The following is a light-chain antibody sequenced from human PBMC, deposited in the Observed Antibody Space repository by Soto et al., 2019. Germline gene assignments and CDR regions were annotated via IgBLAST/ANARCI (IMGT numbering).Light chain of an antibody. CDR3: QDRSSLNT. J-gene: IGKJ4*02. V-gene: IGKV3-11*01. CDR1: QTISIT. CDR2: DVS. Sequence: EVVLTQSPATLTLSPGESATLSCRASQTISITLAWYQQKPGQAPRLLIYDVSNRATGVPARFSGSGSGTVFTLTISSLEPEDFAVYYCQDRSSLNTFGGGTKVEIK.